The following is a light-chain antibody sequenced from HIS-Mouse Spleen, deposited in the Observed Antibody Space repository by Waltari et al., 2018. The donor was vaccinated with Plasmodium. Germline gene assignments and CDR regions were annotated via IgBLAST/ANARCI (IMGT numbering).Light chain of an antibody. CDR3: YSTDSSGNHRV. V-gene: IGLV3-10*01. CDR2: EDS. CDR1: ALPKQY. Sequence: SYELTQPPSVSVSPGQTARITCSGDALPKQYAYWYQQKSGQAPVLVIYEDSKRPSGIPERFSDSSSGTMATLTISGAQVEDEADYYCYSTDSSGNHRVFGGGTKLTVL. J-gene: IGLJ3*02.